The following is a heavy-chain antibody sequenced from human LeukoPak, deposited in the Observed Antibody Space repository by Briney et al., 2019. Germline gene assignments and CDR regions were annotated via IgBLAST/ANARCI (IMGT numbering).Heavy chain of an antibody. CDR2: IQQDGSEK. V-gene: IGHV3-7*05. J-gene: IGHJ3*01. CDR3: ARGDYYDSSGYYVDAFDV. D-gene: IGHD3-22*01. Sequence: GGSLRLSCEASGFTFGTYWMSWVRQAPGKGLEWVANIQQDGSEKYYGDSVKGRFTISRDNAKNSLYLQMNSLRVEDTAVYYCARGDYYDSSGYYVDAFDVWGQGTMVTVSS. CDR1: GFTFGTYW.